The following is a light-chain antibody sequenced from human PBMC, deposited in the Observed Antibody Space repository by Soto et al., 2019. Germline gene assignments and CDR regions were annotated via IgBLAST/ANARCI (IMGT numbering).Light chain of an antibody. Sequence: QSVLAQPPSASVTPGQRVTISFSGSSSNIGSNTVNWYQQLPGTAPKLLIYSNNNRPSGVPDRFSGSKSGASASLAITGLQAEDESDYYCQSYDSSLSAYVFGTGTKVTVL. CDR2: SNN. V-gene: IGLV1-44*01. CDR1: SSNIGSNT. CDR3: QSYDSSLSAYV. J-gene: IGLJ1*01.